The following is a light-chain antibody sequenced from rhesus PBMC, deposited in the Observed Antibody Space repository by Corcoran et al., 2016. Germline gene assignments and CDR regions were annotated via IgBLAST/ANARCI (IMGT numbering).Light chain of an antibody. J-gene: IGKJ3*01. CDR1: QDISNN. CDR3: QQSYGAPFT. V-gene: IGKV1S15*01. Sequence: DIQMTQSPSSLSASVGDSVTITCMANQDISNNLAWYQQKPGKVPTLLIYYASTLQLGVPSRFSGSGSGTYFTLTISSLQPEDFATYNFQQSYGAPFTFSPGTKLDIK. CDR2: YAS.